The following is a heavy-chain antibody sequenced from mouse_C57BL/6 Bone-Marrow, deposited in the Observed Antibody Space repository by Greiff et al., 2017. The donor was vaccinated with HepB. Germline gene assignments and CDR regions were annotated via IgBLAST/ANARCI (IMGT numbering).Heavy chain of an antibody. CDR2: IYPGDGDT. CDR1: GYAFSSSW. CDR3: ARNYYGSSYRWFAY. J-gene: IGHJ3*01. V-gene: IGHV1-82*01. Sequence: QVQLQQSGPELVKPGASVKISCKASGYAFSSSWMNWVKQRPGKGLEWIGRIYPGDGDTNYNGKFKGKATLTADKSSSTAYMQLSSLTSEDSAVYFCARNYYGSSYRWFAYWGQGTLVTVSA. D-gene: IGHD1-1*01.